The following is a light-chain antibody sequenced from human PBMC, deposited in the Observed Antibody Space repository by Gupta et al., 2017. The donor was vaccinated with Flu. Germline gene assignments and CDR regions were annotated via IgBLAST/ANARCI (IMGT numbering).Light chain of an antibody. CDR2: DTS. V-gene: IGKV3-11*01. CDR1: QSVGTY. CDR3: QQCDDWPLT. J-gene: IGKJ4*01. Sequence: EVVLTQSPATLSLSPGKRATLSCRATQSVGTYLAWYQQKPGQAPRLLIYDTSKRAAGIPARFSGSGSGTYFTLTVSSLEPEDFGIYYCQQCDDWPLTFGGGTKVEIE.